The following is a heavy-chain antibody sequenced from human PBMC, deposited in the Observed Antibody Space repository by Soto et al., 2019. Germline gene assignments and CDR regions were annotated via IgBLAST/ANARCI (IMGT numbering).Heavy chain of an antibody. D-gene: IGHD1-26*01. CDR2: FIPIFGTA. CDR3: ARDGGRHSGGIDY. J-gene: IGHJ4*02. CDR1: GGTFSSYS. V-gene: IGHV1-69*01. Sequence: QVQLVQSGAEVKKPGSSVKVSCKASGGTFSSYSINWVRQAPGHGLEWMGEFIPIFGTANYAQKFQGRVTITADESTSTAYMGLGSLGSEDRAVYYCARDGGRHSGGIDYWGQGTLVTVSS.